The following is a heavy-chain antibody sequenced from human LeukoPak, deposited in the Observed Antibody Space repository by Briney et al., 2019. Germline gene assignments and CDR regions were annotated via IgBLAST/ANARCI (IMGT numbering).Heavy chain of an antibody. CDR2: FDPEDGET. CDR1: GYTLTELS. Sequence: GASVKVSCKVSGYTLTELSMHWVRQAPGKGREWMGGFDPEDGETIYAQKFQGRVTMTEDTSTDTAYMELSSLRSEDTAVYYCATDQGSGYYFDYWGQGTLVTVSS. CDR3: ATDQGSGYYFDY. V-gene: IGHV1-24*01. D-gene: IGHD2-15*01. J-gene: IGHJ4*02.